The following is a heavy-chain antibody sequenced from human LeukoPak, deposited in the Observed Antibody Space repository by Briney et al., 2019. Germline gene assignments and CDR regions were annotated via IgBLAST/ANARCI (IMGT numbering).Heavy chain of an antibody. D-gene: IGHD3-9*01. J-gene: IGHJ5*02. V-gene: IGHV4-34*01. CDR2: INHSGST. CDR1: GGSFSGYY. CDR3: ARGGVYDILTGYLGYNCFDP. Sequence: PSETLSLTCAVYGGSFSGYYWSWIRQPPGKGLEWIGEINHSGSTNYNPSLKSRVTISVDTSKNQFSLKLSSVTAADTAVYYCARGGVYDILTGYLGYNCFDPWGQGTLVTVSS.